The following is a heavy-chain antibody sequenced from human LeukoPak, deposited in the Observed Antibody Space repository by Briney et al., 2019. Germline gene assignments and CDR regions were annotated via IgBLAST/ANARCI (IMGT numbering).Heavy chain of an antibody. D-gene: IGHD3-10*01. CDR3: ARSPNFYGSGSYGTD. V-gene: IGHV3-23*01. J-gene: IGHJ4*02. CDR1: GFTFASYA. Sequence: GGSLRLSCASSGFTFASYAMSWVRQAPGKGLEWVSGIKGSGDSAYYADSVKGRFTISRDNSKNTLYLQMNSLRAEDAALYYCARSPNFYGSGSYGTDWGQGTPVTVSS. CDR2: IKGSGDSA.